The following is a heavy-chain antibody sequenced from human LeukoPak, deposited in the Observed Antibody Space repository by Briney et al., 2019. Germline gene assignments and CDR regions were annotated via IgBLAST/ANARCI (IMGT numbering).Heavy chain of an antibody. CDR3: TTATVAGIY. D-gene: IGHD6-19*01. V-gene: IGHV3-30*03. Sequence: GGSPRLSCAASGFTFSSYGMHWVRQAPGKGLEWVAVISYDGSNKYYADSVKGRFTISRDNSKNTLYLQMNSLKTEDTAVYYCTTATVAGIYWGQGTLVIVSS. J-gene: IGHJ4*02. CDR1: GFTFSSYG. CDR2: ISYDGSNK.